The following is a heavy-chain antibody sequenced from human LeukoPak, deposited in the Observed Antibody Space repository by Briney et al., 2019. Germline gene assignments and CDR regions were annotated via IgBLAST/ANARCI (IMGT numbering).Heavy chain of an antibody. D-gene: IGHD3-22*01. Sequence: GGSLRLSCAASGFTFSSYSMNWVRQAPGKGLEWVSSISSSSSYIYYADSVKGRFTISRDNAKNSLYLQMNSLRAEDTAVYYCAKIPYYYDSSGSRSYFDYWGQGTLVTVSS. J-gene: IGHJ4*02. CDR2: ISSSSSYI. CDR1: GFTFSSYS. CDR3: AKIPYYYDSSGSRSYFDY. V-gene: IGHV3-21*01.